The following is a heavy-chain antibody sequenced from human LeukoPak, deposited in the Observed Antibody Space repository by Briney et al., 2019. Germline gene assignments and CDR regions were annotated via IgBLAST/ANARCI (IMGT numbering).Heavy chain of an antibody. Sequence: SSVKVSCKASGGTFSSYAISWVRQAPGQGLEWMGGIIPIFGTANYAQKFQGRVTITTDESTSPAYMELSSLSSEDTAVYYCASQYVYSSSARGFPHWGQGTLVTVSS. CDR3: ASQYVYSSSARGFPH. CDR2: IIPIFGTA. J-gene: IGHJ1*01. CDR1: GGTFSSYA. V-gene: IGHV1-69*05. D-gene: IGHD6-6*01.